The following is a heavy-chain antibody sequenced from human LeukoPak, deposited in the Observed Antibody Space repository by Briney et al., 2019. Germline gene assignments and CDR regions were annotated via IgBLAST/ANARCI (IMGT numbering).Heavy chain of an antibody. Sequence: PSETLSLTCTVSGGSISGSSYYWGWIRQPPGKGLEWIGSIYYSGSTYYNPSLKSRVTISVDTSKNQFSLKLSSVTAADTAVYYCASQDCSSTSCYSDYFDYWGQGTLVTVSS. J-gene: IGHJ4*02. CDR2: IYYSGST. V-gene: IGHV4-39*07. D-gene: IGHD2-2*02. CDR1: GGSISGSSYY. CDR3: ASQDCSSTSCYSDYFDY.